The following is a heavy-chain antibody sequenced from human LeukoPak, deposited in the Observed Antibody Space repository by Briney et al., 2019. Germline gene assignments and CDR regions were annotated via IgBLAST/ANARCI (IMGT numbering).Heavy chain of an antibody. V-gene: IGHV1-58*01. D-gene: IGHD2-8*02. J-gene: IGHJ3*02. CDR2: IVVGSGNT. CDR3: AAVPNANAWYWDDAFDI. CDR1: GFTFTTSA. Sequence: HEASAKVSCKASGFTFTTSAVQWVRQARGQRLEWIGRIVVGSGNTDHAQKFQGRLTITRDISTSTAYMELSSLTSNDTAVYYCAAVPNANAWYWDDAFDIWGQGTMVTVSS.